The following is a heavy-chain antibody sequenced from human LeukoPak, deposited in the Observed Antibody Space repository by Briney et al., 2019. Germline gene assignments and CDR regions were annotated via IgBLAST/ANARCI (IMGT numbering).Heavy chain of an antibody. CDR3: ARDRYYDILTGTYNWFDP. V-gene: IGHV1-18*01. D-gene: IGHD3-9*01. CDR2: ISAYNGNT. CDR1: GYTFTSYG. Sequence: GASVKVSCKASGYTFTSYGISWVRQAPGQGLEWMGWISAYNGNTNYAQKLQGRVTMTTDTSTSTAYTELRSLRSDDTAVYYCARDRYYDILTGTYNWFDPWGQGTLVTVSS. J-gene: IGHJ5*02.